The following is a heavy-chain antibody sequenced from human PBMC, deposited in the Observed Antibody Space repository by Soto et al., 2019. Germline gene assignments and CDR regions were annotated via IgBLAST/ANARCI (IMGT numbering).Heavy chain of an antibody. CDR2: ISGSAAST. D-gene: IGHD2-15*01. Sequence: EVHLLGSGGDLVQPGGSLRLSCAASGFPFSNYAMSWVRQAPGKGLNWVSGISGSAASTFYADSVKGRFTISRDNSKNTLYLQMNSLRAEDTAVYYCAKWTGRYCSGGRCYLDDPFDYWGQGTLVTVSS. CDR3: AKWTGRYCSGGRCYLDDPFDY. CDR1: GFPFSNYA. V-gene: IGHV3-23*01. J-gene: IGHJ4*02.